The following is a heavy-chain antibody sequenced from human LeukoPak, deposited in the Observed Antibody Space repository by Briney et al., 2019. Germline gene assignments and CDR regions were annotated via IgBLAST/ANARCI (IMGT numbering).Heavy chain of an antibody. Sequence: GESLKISSNASGYXFTSYWIGWVRQLPGKGLECMGRITPGDSETRYNPSFQGQVTISADKSISTAYLQWSGLKASDTARYYCARRLGATQPYFDFWGQGALVTVSS. J-gene: IGHJ4*02. D-gene: IGHD1-26*01. CDR2: ITPGDSET. V-gene: IGHV5-51*01. CDR1: GYXFTSYW. CDR3: ARRLGATQPYFDF.